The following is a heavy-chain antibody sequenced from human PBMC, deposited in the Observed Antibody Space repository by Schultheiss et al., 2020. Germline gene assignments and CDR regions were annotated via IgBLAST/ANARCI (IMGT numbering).Heavy chain of an antibody. CDR2: IYYSGST. Sequence: SQTLSLTCTVSGGSISSGGYYWSWIRQHPGKGLEWIGYIYYSGSTCYNPSLKSRVTISVDTSKNQFSLKLSSVTAADTAVYYCARAVPSPPFWVDYGMDVWGQGTTVTGSS. J-gene: IGHJ6*02. D-gene: IGHD3-16*01. V-gene: IGHV4-31*03. CDR3: ARAVPSPPFWVDYGMDV. CDR1: GGSISSGGYY.